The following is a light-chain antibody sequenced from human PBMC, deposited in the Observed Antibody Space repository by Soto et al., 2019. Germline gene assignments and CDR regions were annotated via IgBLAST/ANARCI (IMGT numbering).Light chain of an antibody. Sequence: ENLLTQSPGTLSLSPGEGATLSCRASRGVSANYLAWYQQKPGQAPTLLIYGASIRAAGIPDRFSGSGSGTDFTLTISRLEPEDFAVYYCQHSGDFRWTFGQGTKVEVK. CDR1: RGVSANY. CDR2: GAS. CDR3: QHSGDFRWT. J-gene: IGKJ1*01. V-gene: IGKV3-20*01.